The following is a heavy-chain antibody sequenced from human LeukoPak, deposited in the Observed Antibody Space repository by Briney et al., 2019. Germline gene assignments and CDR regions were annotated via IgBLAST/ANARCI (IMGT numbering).Heavy chain of an antibody. CDR3: ARTPRVRILRGLLKYYYYYYMDV. D-gene: IGHD2-15*01. V-gene: IGHV4-59*01. CDR1: GGSISSYY. CDR2: IYYSGST. J-gene: IGHJ6*03. Sequence: PSETLSLTCTVSGGSISSYYWSWIRQPPGKGLEWIGYIYYSGSTSYNPSLKSRVTISVDTSKNQFSLKLSSVTAADTAVYYCARTPRVRILRGLLKYYYYYYMDVWGKGTTVTVSS.